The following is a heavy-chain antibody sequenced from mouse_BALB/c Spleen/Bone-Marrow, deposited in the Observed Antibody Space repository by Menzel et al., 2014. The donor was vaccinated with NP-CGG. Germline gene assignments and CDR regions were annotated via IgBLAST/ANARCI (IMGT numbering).Heavy chain of an antibody. Sequence: QVQLQQSGAELVMPGASVKMSCKASGHTFTDHWMHWVKQRPGQGLEWIGAIDISDSYTTYNQKFKGKATLTVDESSSTACMQLSRLTSGDSAVYYCARGGANVDNWGQGTTLTVSS. V-gene: IGHV1-69*01. CDR1: GHTFTDHW. J-gene: IGHJ2*01. CDR3: ARGGANVDN. CDR2: IDISDSYT.